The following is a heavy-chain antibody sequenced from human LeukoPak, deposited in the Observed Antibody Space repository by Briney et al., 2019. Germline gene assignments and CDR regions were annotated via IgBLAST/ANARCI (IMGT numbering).Heavy chain of an antibody. Sequence: GGSLRLSCAASGFTFSSYAMTWVRQAPGKGLEWVAAISYDRSNKYYADSVKGRFTISRDNSKNTLYLQMNSLRAEDTAVYYCAKDSFIGYCSSASCYEIYYFDYWGRGTLVTVSS. D-gene: IGHD2-2*01. CDR2: ISYDRSNK. J-gene: IGHJ4*02. V-gene: IGHV3-30*18. CDR1: GFTFSSYA. CDR3: AKDSFIGYCSSASCYEIYYFDY.